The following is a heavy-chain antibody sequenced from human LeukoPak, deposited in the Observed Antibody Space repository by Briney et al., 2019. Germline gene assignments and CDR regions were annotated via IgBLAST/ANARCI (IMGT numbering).Heavy chain of an antibody. Sequence: ASVKVSCKVSGYTLTELSMHWVRQAPGKGLEWMGGFDPEDGETIYAQKFQGRVTMTRNTSISTAYMELSSLRSEDTAVYYCATDQLSGYSSSWLFDYWGQGTLVTVSS. V-gene: IGHV1-24*01. CDR3: ATDQLSGYSSSWLFDY. D-gene: IGHD6-13*01. J-gene: IGHJ4*02. CDR2: FDPEDGET. CDR1: GYTLTELS.